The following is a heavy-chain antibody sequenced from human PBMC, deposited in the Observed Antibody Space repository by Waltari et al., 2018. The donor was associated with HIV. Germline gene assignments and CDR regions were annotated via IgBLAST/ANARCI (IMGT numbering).Heavy chain of an antibody. CDR2: IGVRGDT. J-gene: IGHJ2*01. CDR3: VREVRTSGWYSRYFGL. D-gene: IGHD6-19*01. V-gene: IGHV3-13*01. CDR1: GFTFGAYD. Sequence: EVQLVESGGGFVQPGGSLRLTCVVSGFTFGAYDRHWVRHLREKGLEWVSGIGVRGDTYYAASVKGRFTISRENAKNSFYLQMDSLRADDTAIYYCVREVRTSGWYSRYFGLWGRGTLVTVSS.